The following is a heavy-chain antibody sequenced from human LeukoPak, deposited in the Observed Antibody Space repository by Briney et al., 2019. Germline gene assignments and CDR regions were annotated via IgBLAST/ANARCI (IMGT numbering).Heavy chain of an antibody. Sequence: PGGSLRLSCAASGFTFSNYWMIWVRQAPGKGLEWVANINQDGSERYYVDSVKGRFTISRDNAKNSLYLQMDSLRAEDTAIYYCARDKVVGATYFDYWGQGTLVTVSS. CDR1: GFTFSNYW. V-gene: IGHV3-7*03. J-gene: IGHJ4*02. CDR2: INQDGSER. D-gene: IGHD1-26*01. CDR3: ARDKVVGATYFDY.